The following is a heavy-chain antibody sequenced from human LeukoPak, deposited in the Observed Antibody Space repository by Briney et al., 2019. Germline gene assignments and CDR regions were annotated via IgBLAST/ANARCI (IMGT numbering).Heavy chain of an antibody. CDR3: ARVLETDCSGGSCYSGLDY. J-gene: IGHJ4*02. D-gene: IGHD2-15*01. CDR1: GFTFSDYY. V-gene: IGHV3-11*04. Sequence: RTGGSLRLSCAASGFTFSDYYMSWIRQAPGKGLEWVSYIGNSGSIIYYADSVKGRFTISRDNAKNSLWLQMNSLRVEDTAVYYCARVLETDCSGGSCYSGLDYWGQGTLVTVSS. CDR2: IGNSGSII.